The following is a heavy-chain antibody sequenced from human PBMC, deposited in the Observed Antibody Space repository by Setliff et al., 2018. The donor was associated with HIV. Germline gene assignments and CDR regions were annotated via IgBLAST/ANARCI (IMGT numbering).Heavy chain of an antibody. Sequence: SVKVSCKASGGTFSSYAISWVRQAPGQGLEWMGGIIPMFGTANYVQKIQARVTITTDESTTTAYQELTSLTSEDSAVYFCARESACSSTSCPKVLDYWGQGTLVTVSS. CDR3: ARESACSSTSCPKVLDY. J-gene: IGHJ4*02. CDR2: IIPMFGTA. D-gene: IGHD2-2*01. CDR1: GGTFSSYA. V-gene: IGHV1-69*05.